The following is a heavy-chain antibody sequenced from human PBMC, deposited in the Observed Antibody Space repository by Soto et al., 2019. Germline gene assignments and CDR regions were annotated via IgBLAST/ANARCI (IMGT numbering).Heavy chain of an antibody. V-gene: IGHV4-30-2*01. D-gene: IGHD2-2*01. CDR3: ARVPDR. CDR1: GGSISSGCYS. Sequence: SETLSPTCDLSGGSISSGCYSCSWIRQPPGKGLEWIGYIYHSGSTYYNPSLKSRVTISVDRSKNQFSLKLSSVTAADTAVYYCARVPDRWGQGTLVTVS. J-gene: IGHJ5*02. CDR2: IYHSGST.